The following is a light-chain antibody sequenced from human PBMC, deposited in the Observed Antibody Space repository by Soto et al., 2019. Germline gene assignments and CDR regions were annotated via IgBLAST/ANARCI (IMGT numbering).Light chain of an antibody. CDR1: QGISNY. V-gene: IGKV1-27*01. Sequence: DIQMTQSQSSLSASVGDRVTITCRASQGISNYLVWYQQTPGEVPKLLIYAASTLQSGVPSRFSGSVSGTDFTLTISSLQREDVATSYCQKYNSAPLTFGGGTKVEIK. CDR3: QKYNSAPLT. CDR2: AAS. J-gene: IGKJ4*01.